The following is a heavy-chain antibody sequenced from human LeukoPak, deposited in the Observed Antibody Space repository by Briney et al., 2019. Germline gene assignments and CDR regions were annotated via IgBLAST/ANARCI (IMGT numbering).Heavy chain of an antibody. CDR1: GYTLTELS. J-gene: IGHJ4*02. D-gene: IGHD5-24*01. CDR3: ARDEMATIHGIDY. Sequence: ASVKVSCKVSGYTLTELSIHWVRQAPGKGLEWMGYFDPEDAETIYAQKFQGRVTMTTDTSTSTAYMELRSLRSDDTAVYYCARDEMATIHGIDYWGQGTLVTVSS. CDR2: FDPEDAET. V-gene: IGHV1-24*01.